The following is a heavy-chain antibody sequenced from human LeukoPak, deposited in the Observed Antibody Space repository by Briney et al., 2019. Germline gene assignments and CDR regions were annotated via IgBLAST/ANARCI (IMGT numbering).Heavy chain of an antibody. Sequence: GESLKISCKGSGYRFTSYWIGWVRQMPGEGLEWMAIIYPGDSDTRYSPSFQGQVTISADKSISTAYLQWSSLKASDAAMYYCARRGVYATSPFDYWGQGTLVTVSS. D-gene: IGHD2-8*01. CDR1: GYRFTSYW. CDR3: ARRGVYATSPFDY. V-gene: IGHV5-51*01. J-gene: IGHJ4*02. CDR2: IYPGDSDT.